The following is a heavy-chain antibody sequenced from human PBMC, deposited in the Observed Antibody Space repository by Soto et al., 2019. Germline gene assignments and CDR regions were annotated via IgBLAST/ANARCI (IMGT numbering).Heavy chain of an antibody. J-gene: IGHJ4*02. CDR2: VCRGGST. CDR3: AKRRGAGGHFDY. CDR1: GFTSTRYA. D-gene: IGHD2-15*01. Sequence: GGSLRPSCEDTGFTSTRYAIGWVSQAPGKGLACVSVVCRGGSTPYAASVTGRFIVARDNSKDTVSLQLPSLRADDTAVYYCAKRRGAGGHFDYWGQGALVTVSS. V-gene: IGHV3-23*01.